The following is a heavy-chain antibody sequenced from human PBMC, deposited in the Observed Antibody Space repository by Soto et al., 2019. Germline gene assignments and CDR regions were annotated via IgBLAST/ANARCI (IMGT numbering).Heavy chain of an antibody. CDR3: ARPLGQWLYYFDY. Sequence: SVKVSCKSSAATFNLYAISWVRQAPGEGLEWMGGVVPHSGTATYARKFQGRLTVTAEESSSTAYMDLNSLTSEDTAIYYFARPLGQWLYYFDYWGQGTLVTGSS. J-gene: IGHJ4*01. D-gene: IGHD6-19*01. CDR1: AATFNLYA. V-gene: IGHV1-69*13. CDR2: VVPHSGTA.